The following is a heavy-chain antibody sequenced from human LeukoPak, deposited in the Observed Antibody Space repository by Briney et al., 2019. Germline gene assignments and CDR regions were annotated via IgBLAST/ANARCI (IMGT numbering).Heavy chain of an antibody. D-gene: IGHD3-10*01. CDR1: GFTFDDYA. CDR3: ARAYYGSGSPWYFDY. J-gene: IGHJ4*02. Sequence: GGSLRLSCAASGFTFDDYAMHWVRQAPGKGLEWVSGISWNSGSIGYADSVKGRFTISRDNAKNSLYLQMNSLRAEDMALYYCARAYYGSGSPWYFDYWGQGTLVTVSS. CDR2: ISWNSGSI. V-gene: IGHV3-9*03.